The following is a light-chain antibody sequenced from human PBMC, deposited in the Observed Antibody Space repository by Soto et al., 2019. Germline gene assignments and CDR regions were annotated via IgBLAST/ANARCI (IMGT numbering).Light chain of an antibody. Sequence: QSVLTQVASVSASPGQSITISCTGTSSDVGGHNYVSWYQQHPGKAPKLMIYNVDYRPSGVSNRFSGSKSDNTASLTISGLQADDEAYYYCSSYADSSTVVFGGGTKLTVL. J-gene: IGLJ2*01. CDR3: SSYADSSTVV. CDR1: SSDVGGHNY. CDR2: NVD. V-gene: IGLV2-14*03.